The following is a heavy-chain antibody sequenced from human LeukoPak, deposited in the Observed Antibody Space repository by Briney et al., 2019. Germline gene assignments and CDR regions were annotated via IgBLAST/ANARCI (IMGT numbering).Heavy chain of an antibody. J-gene: IGHJ6*02. CDR1: GFTFSSHS. CDR3: ARGGPNYYGMDV. Sequence: PGGSLRLSCAASGFTFSSHSMNWVRQAPGKGLEWVSSISSSSSYIYYADSVKGRFTISRDNAKNSLYLQMNSLRAEDTAVYYCARGGPNYYGMDVWGQGTTVTVSS. CDR2: ISSSSSYI. V-gene: IGHV3-21*01.